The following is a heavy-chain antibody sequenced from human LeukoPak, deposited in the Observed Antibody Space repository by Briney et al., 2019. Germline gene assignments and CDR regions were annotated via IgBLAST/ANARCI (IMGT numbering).Heavy chain of an antibody. CDR2: IRYDGSNK. J-gene: IGHJ4*02. CDR1: GFTVSNNY. D-gene: IGHD2-2*01. CDR3: AKDSGDIVVVPAAMLY. V-gene: IGHV3-30*02. Sequence: GGSLRLSCAASGFTVSNNYMSWVRQSPGKGLEWVAFIRYDGSNKYYADSVKGRFTISRDNSKNTLYLQMNSLRAEDTAVYYCAKDSGDIVVVPAAMLYWGQGTLVTVSS.